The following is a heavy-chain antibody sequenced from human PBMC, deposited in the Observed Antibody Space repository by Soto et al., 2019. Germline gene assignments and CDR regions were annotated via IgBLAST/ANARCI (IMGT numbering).Heavy chain of an antibody. Sequence: GESLKISCQASGCNFSTYWIGWVRQMPGKGLEWMGIIYPGDSDTRYSPSFQGQVTISADKSISTAYLQWSSLKASDTAMYYCASSHVLRFLEWSADAFDIWGQGTMVTVSS. J-gene: IGHJ3*02. CDR3: ASSHVLRFLEWSADAFDI. CDR1: GCNFSTYW. D-gene: IGHD3-3*01. CDR2: IYPGDSDT. V-gene: IGHV5-51*01.